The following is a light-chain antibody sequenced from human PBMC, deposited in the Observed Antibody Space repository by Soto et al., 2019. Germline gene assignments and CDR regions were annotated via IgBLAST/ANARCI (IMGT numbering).Light chain of an antibody. CDR3: QQFHTYPWT. Sequence: DVQFTQSPSFLSSSVVERFTITCRASQGITNYLAWYQQKPGKAPKPLIYTASTLQSGVPSRFSGSGAGAEFTLTITGLQPEDFATYFCQQFHTYPWTFGQGTKVDIK. CDR2: TAS. CDR1: QGITNY. V-gene: IGKV1-9*01. J-gene: IGKJ1*01.